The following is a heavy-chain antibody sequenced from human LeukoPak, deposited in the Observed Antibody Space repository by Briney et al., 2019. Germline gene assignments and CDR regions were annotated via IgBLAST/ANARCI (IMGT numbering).Heavy chain of an antibody. D-gene: IGHD3-10*01. CDR3: ARGTRVQLPRYYYHGLAL. CDR1: EFTFSSYG. Sequence: GGSLRLSCAASEFTFSSYGMHWVRQAPGKGLEWVAVIWHDGDKNYYSDSVKGRFTASRDNSKNMLFLQMNDLAVEDTAVYFCARGTRVQLPRYYYHGLALWGQGTTVIVSS. V-gene: IGHV3-33*08. CDR2: IWHDGDKN. J-gene: IGHJ6*02.